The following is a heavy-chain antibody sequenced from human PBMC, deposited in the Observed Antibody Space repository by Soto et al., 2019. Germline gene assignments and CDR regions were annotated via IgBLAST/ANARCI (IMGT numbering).Heavy chain of an antibody. CDR3: ASDLAVAGTKYYYGMDV. CDR2: INPNSGGT. V-gene: IGHV1-2*02. J-gene: IGHJ6*02. D-gene: IGHD6-19*01. Sequence: QVQLVQSGAEVKKPGASVKVSCKASGYTFTGYSMHWVRQAPGQGLEWMGWINPNSGGTNYAQKFQGRVTRPRDTAISTAYMELSRLRSDDTAVYYCASDLAVAGTKYYYGMDVWGQGTTVTVSS. CDR1: GYTFTGYS.